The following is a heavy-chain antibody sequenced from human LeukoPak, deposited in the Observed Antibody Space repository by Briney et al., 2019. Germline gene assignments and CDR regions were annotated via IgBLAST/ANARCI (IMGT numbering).Heavy chain of an antibody. D-gene: IGHD3-22*01. J-gene: IGHJ4*02. Sequence: GGSLRLSCAASGFTFSSYSMNWVRQAPGKGLEWVSSISSSSSYIYYADSVKGRFTISRDNAKNSLYLQMNSLRAEDTAVYYCARSSGYYFPFDYWGQGTLVTVSS. CDR1: GFTFSSYS. V-gene: IGHV3-21*01. CDR3: ARSSGYYFPFDY. CDR2: ISSSSSYI.